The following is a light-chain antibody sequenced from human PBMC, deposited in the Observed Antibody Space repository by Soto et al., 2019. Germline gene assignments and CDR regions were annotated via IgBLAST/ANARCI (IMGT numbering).Light chain of an antibody. CDR3: QQRSNWAPIT. V-gene: IGKV3-11*01. CDR2: DAS. Sequence: EIVLTQSPSTLSLSPGERATLSCRASQSVSSYLAWYQQKPGQAPRLLIYDASSRATGIPARFSGSGSGTDFTLTIISLEPEDFAVYYCQQRSNWAPITFGQGTRLEIK. J-gene: IGKJ5*01. CDR1: QSVSSY.